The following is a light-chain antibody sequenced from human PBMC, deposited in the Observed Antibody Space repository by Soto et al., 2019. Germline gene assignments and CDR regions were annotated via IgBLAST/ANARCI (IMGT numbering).Light chain of an antibody. Sequence: EIVLTQSPGTLSLSPGERAALSCRASRSLSSTSLAWYQQRPGQAPRLLIYDVSNRATGIPDRFSGSGSGTDFTLTISRLEPDDFSVYYCQQYGSSPRTFGQGTKVEIK. J-gene: IGKJ1*01. V-gene: IGKV3-20*01. CDR2: DVS. CDR1: RSLSSTS. CDR3: QQYGSSPRT.